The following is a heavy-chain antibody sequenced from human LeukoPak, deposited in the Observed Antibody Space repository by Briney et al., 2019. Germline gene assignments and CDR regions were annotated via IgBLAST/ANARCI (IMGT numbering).Heavy chain of an antibody. CDR1: GFAFSDSY. CDR3: TTDPYSSGHGEYYYYYMDV. J-gene: IGHJ6*03. D-gene: IGHD6-19*01. CDR2: ISPKANSYAT. Sequence: PGGSLRLSCAASGFAFSDSYIHWVRQASGKGLEWIGRISPKANSYATAYGAPVKDRFTISRDDSKNTAYLQMNSLITEDTAVYYCTTDPYSSGHGEYYYYYMDVWGKGTTVTVSS. V-gene: IGHV3-73*01.